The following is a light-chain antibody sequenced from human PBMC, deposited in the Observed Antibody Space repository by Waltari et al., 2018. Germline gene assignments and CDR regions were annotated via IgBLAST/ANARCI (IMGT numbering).Light chain of an antibody. CDR3: YSTDSTGNHVV. V-gene: IGLV3-10*01. Sequence: SYELTQPPSVSVSPGQTARITCSGDALHKKYAFWYQQKSGQAPVLIIYDDNKRPSGIPERFSGSSSGTMATLTISGAQVEDEADYYCYSTDSTGNHVVFGGGTKLTVL. CDR2: DDN. J-gene: IGLJ2*01. CDR1: ALHKKY.